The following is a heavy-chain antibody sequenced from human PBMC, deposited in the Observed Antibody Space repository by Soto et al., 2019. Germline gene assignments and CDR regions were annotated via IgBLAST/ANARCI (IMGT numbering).Heavy chain of an antibody. J-gene: IGHJ6*02. D-gene: IGHD2-15*01. CDR1: GGTFSSYA. Sequence: QVQLVQSGAEVKKPGSSVKVSCKASGGTFSSYAISWVRQAPGQGLEWMGGIIPIFGTANYAQKFQGRVTITADESTSTAYMELSRLRSEDTAVYYCARGGGTYCSGGSCYGMDVWGQGTTVTVSS. CDR2: IIPIFGTA. CDR3: ARGGGTYCSGGSCYGMDV. V-gene: IGHV1-69*12.